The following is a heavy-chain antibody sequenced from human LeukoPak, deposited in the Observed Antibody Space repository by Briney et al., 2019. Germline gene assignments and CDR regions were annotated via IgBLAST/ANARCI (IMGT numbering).Heavy chain of an antibody. CDR2: IYYSGST. CDR3: ARGRWDRSYYFDY. D-gene: IGHD1-26*01. Sequence: SETLSLTCTVSGGSISSSSYYWGWIRQPPGKGLEWIGSIYYSGSTYYNPSLKSRVTISVDTSKNQFSLKLSSVTAADTAVYYCARGRWDRSYYFDYWGQGTLVTVSS. CDR1: GGSISSSSYY. V-gene: IGHV4-39*07. J-gene: IGHJ4*02.